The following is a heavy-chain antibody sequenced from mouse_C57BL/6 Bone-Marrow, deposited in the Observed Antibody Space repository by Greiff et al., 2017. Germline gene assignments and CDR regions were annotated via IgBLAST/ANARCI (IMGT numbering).Heavy chain of an antibody. CDR2: INPSNGGT. CDR1: GYTFPSYW. Sequence: VQLQQPGTELVKPGASVKLSCKASGYTFPSYWLHWVKQRPGQGLAWIGNINPSNGGTTYNEKFKSKAPLTVNNSSSTASLQLSSLTSSDSAVCDCASRSWFAYWGQGTLVTVSA. J-gene: IGHJ3*01. CDR3: ASRSWFAY. V-gene: IGHV1-53*01.